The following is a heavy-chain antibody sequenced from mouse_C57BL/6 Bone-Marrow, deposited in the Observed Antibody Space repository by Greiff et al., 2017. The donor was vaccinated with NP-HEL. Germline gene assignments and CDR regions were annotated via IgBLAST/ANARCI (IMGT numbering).Heavy chain of an antibody. CDR3: ARLGGLLCHYYAMDY. Sequence: QVQLKESGAELVRPGASVKLSCKASGYTFTDYYINWVKQRPGQGLEWIARIYPGSGNTYYNEKFKGKATLTAEKSSSTAYMQLSSLTSEDSAVYFCARLGGLLCHYYAMDYWGQGTSVTVSS. CDR2: IYPGSGNT. J-gene: IGHJ4*01. D-gene: IGHD2-1*01. V-gene: IGHV1-76*01. CDR1: GYTFTDYY.